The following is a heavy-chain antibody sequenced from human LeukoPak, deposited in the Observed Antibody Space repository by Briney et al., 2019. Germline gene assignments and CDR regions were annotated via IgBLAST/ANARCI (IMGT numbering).Heavy chain of an antibody. CDR3: ARRYYYDSSGYYSGDYYYGMDV. D-gene: IGHD3-22*01. V-gene: IGHV1-69*06. Sequence: ASVKVSCKASGGTFSSYAISWVRQAPGQGLEWMGGIIPIFGTANYAQKFQGRVTITADKSTSTAYMELSSLRSEDTAVYYCARRYYYDSSGYYSGDYYYGMDVWGQGTTVTVSS. J-gene: IGHJ6*02. CDR1: GGTFSSYA. CDR2: IIPIFGTA.